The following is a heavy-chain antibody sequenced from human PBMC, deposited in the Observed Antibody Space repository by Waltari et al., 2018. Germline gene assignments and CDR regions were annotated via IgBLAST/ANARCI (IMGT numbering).Heavy chain of an antibody. CDR1: GFTFSSYG. D-gene: IGHD1-26*01. J-gene: IGHJ4*02. CDR3: ASIVEELLSGGDY. V-gene: IGHV3-30*02. Sequence: QVQLVESGGGVVQPGGSLRLSCAASGFTFSSYGMHWVRQAPGKGLEWVAFIRYDGSNKYYADSVKGRFTISRDNSKNTLYLQMNSLRAEDTAVYYCASIVEELLSGGDYWGQGTLVTVSS. CDR2: IRYDGSNK.